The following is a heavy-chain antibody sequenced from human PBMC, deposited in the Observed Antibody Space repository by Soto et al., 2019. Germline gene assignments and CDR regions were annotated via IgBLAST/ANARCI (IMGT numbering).Heavy chain of an antibody. V-gene: IGHV1-18*01. D-gene: IGHD4-17*01. J-gene: IGHJ3*02. CDR3: ASVVYGGIGSGAFDI. CDR2: ISAYNGNT. CDR1: GYTFTSYG. Sequence: QVQLVQSGAEVKKPGASVKVSCKASGYTFTSYGISWVRQAPGQGLEWMGWISAYNGNTNYAQKRQGRVTRTTDTSTSTAYMELRSLRSDDTAVYYCASVVYGGIGSGAFDIWGQGTMVTVSS.